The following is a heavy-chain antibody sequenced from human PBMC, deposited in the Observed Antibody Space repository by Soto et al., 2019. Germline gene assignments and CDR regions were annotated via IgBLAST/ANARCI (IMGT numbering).Heavy chain of an antibody. J-gene: IGHJ4*02. V-gene: IGHV1-69*01. CDR2: IISLFGTA. D-gene: IGHD4-17*01. CDR1: GGTFSSHS. Sequence: VQLMQSGAEVKKPGSSVKVSCKASGGTFSSHSINWVRQAPGQGLEWMGGIISLFGTANYAHNFEGSVTITADQSTSTAYMELNSLRSDDTAVYYCAREVGYGDFSAALLDWGQGTLVTVSS. CDR3: AREVGYGDFSAALLD.